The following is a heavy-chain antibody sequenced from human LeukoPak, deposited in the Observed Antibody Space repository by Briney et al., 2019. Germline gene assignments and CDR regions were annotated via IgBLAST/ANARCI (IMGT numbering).Heavy chain of an antibody. J-gene: IGHJ3*02. D-gene: IGHD3-22*01. CDR3: ARSLYYYDSSGYYPDAFDI. Sequence: SSETLSLTCTVSGGSISSYYWSWIRQPPGKGLEWIGYIYYSGSTNYNPSLKSRVTISVDTSKNQFSLKLSSVTAADTAVYYCARSLYYYDSSGYYPDAFDIWGQGTMVTVSS. V-gene: IGHV4-59*08. CDR1: GGSISSYY. CDR2: IYYSGST.